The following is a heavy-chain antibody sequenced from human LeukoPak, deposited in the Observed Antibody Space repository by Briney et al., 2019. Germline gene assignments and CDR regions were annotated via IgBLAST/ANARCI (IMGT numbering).Heavy chain of an antibody. D-gene: IGHD2/OR15-2a*01. CDR1: GFAFSSYS. CDR3: AKDTGTTSLSNWFDS. Sequence: GGSLRLSCAASGFAFSSYSMNWVRQAPGKGLEWVSSISSGSSFKYYADSVKGRFTISRDNAKNSLYLQMSSLRAEDTAVYYCAKDTGTTSLSNWFDSWGQGTLVTVSS. V-gene: IGHV3-21*01. J-gene: IGHJ5*01. CDR2: ISSGSSFK.